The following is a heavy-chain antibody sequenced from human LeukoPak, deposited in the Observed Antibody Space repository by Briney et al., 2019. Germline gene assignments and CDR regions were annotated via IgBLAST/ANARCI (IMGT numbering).Heavy chain of an antibody. J-gene: IGHJ4*02. CDR2: ISSSGSTI. Sequence: PGGSLRLSCAASGFTFSSYEMNWVRQAPGKGLEWVSYISSSGSTIYYADSVKGRFAISRDNAKNSLYLQMNSLRAEDTAVYYCARDRNPFDYWGQGTLVTVSS. CDR3: ARDRNPFDY. CDR1: GFTFSSYE. V-gene: IGHV3-48*03.